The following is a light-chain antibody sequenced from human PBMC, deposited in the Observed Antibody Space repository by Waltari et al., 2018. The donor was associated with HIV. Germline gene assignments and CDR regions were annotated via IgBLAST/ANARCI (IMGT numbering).Light chain of an antibody. CDR1: SSNTGNNA. CDR3: ATLDYSLKGPV. CDR2: SNN. Sequence: QSLLTQPPSASGTPGHRVSISCSGSSSNTGNNAVSWYQQFPGTASKLLMYSNNQRPSGVPDRFSGSKSGPSASLAISGLQSDDEADYYCATLDYSLKGPVFGGGTKMTVL. V-gene: IGLV1-44*01. J-gene: IGLJ2*01.